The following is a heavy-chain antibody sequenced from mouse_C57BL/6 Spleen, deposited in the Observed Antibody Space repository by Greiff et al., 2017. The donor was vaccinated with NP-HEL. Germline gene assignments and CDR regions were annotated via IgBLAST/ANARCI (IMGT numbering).Heavy chain of an antibody. J-gene: IGHJ1*03. D-gene: IGHD1-1*01. CDR2: IRNKANGYTT. CDR3: ARYYYGSSPFYWYFDV. V-gene: IGHV7-3*01. Sequence: EVKLVESGGGLVQPGGSLSLSCAASGFTFTDYYMSWVRQPPGKALEWLGFIRNKANGYTTEYSASVKGRFTISRDNSQSILYLQMNALRAEDSATYYCARYYYGSSPFYWYFDVWGTGTTVTVSS. CDR1: GFTFTDYY.